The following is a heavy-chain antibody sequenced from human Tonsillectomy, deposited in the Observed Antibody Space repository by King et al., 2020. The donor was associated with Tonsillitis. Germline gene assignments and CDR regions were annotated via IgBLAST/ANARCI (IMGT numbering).Heavy chain of an antibody. CDR1: GFTFDNYA. D-gene: IGHD5-24*01. CDR2: ISWDGGAT. V-gene: IGHV3-43D*03. J-gene: IGHJ4*02. Sequence: VQLVESGGVVVQPGGSLRLSCAASGFTFDNYAMLWVRQAPGKGLEWVSLISWDGGATYYADSVKGRFTISRDNSKNSLYLQMNSLRVEDTALYYCTKGGDGYTFDNWGQGTLVTVSS. CDR3: TKGGDGYTFDN.